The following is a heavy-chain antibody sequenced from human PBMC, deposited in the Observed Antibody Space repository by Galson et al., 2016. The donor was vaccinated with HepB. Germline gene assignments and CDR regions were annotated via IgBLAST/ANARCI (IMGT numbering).Heavy chain of an antibody. CDR1: GASISGSY. V-gene: IGHV4-59*01. D-gene: IGHD3-10*01. CDR3: AKMVPYYFDV. J-gene: IGHJ4*02. CDR2: LNSGGST. Sequence: SETLSLTCTVSGASISGSYWSWIRQPPGKGLEWIGHLNSGGSTEYNDSLKSRVTISVDKSRNQLSLRVTSVTAADTAVYYCAKMVPYYFDVWGQGTVVAVSS.